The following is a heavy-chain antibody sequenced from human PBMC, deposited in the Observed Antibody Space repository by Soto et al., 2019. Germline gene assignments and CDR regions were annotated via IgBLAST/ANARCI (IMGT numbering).Heavy chain of an antibody. CDR1: GYSFTTYW. Sequence: PGESLKISCQASGYSFTTYWISWVRQMPGKGLECMGRSDPTDSYTDYGPVFEGHVTMSVDRSINTAYLEWSSLKASASAMYYCAGLTLAQDSSGHRVFDHWGLGPLVTVSS. CDR2: SDPTDSYT. V-gene: IGHV5-10-1*01. CDR3: AGLTLAQDSSGHRVFDH. D-gene: IGHD3-22*01. J-gene: IGHJ4*02.